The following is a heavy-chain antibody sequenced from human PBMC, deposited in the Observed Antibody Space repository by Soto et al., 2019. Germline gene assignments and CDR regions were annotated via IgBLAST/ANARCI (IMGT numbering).Heavy chain of an antibody. J-gene: IGHJ6*02. CDR3: ARYCSSTSCYSRFYGMDV. V-gene: IGHV1-69*02. D-gene: IGHD2-2*02. CDR2: IIPILGIA. CDR1: VGTFSSYT. Sequence: QVQLVQSGAEVKKPGSSVKVSCKASVGTFSSYTISWVRQAPGQGLEWMGRIIPILGIANYAQKFQGRVTITADKSTSTAYMELSSLRSEDTAVYYCARYCSSTSCYSRFYGMDVWGQGTTVTVSS.